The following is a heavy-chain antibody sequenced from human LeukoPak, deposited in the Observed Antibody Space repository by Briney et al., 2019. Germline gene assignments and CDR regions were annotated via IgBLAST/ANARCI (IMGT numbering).Heavy chain of an antibody. V-gene: IGHV3-7*01. CDR2: IKQDGSEK. CDR1: GFTFSSYW. J-gene: IGHJ3*02. Sequence: PGGSLRLSCAASGFTFSSYWMSWVRQAPGKGLEWVANIKQDGSEKYYVDSVKGRFTISRDNAKNSLYLQMNSLRAEDTAVYYCARDRGPTDRGAFDIWGQGTMVTASS. D-gene: IGHD2-21*02. CDR3: ARDRGPTDRGAFDI.